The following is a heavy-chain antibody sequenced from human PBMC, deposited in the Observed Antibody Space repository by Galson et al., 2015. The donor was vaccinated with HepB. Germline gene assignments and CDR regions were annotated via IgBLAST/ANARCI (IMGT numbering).Heavy chain of an antibody. Sequence: SLRLSCAASGFTFSSYWMTWVRQAPGKGLEWVANINEDGSVKYHVDSVQGRFTISRDNAKNSLYLQKNSLRAEDTAVYYCAGTEEPTTMVDGGLLFDPWGQGALVIVSS. D-gene: IGHD3-10*01. J-gene: IGHJ5*02. CDR2: INEDGSVK. V-gene: IGHV3-7*03. CDR3: AGTEEPTTMVDGGLLFDP. CDR1: GFTFSSYW.